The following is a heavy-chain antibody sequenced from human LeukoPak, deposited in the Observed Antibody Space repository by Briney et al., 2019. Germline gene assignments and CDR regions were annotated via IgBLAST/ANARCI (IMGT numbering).Heavy chain of an antibody. V-gene: IGHV3-30*04. CDR1: GFTFSSYA. J-gene: IGHJ4*02. CDR2: ISYDGSNK. D-gene: IGHD3-10*01. Sequence: GRSLRLSCAASGFTFSSYAMHWVRQAPGKGLEWVAVISYDGSNKYYADSVKGRFTISRDNSKNTLYLQMNSLRAEDAAVYYCARSSGSYIFDYWGQGTPVTVSS. CDR3: ARSSGSYIFDY.